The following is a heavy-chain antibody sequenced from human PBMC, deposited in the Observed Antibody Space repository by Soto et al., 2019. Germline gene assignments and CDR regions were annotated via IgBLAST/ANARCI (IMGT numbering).Heavy chain of an antibody. D-gene: IGHD1-26*01. Sequence: QVQLVESGGGVVQPGRSLRLSCAASGFTFSSYGMHWVRQAPGKGLEWVAVISYDGSNKYYADSVKGRFTISRDNSKNTLYLQMNSLRAEDTAVYYCAKERDLEGIVGATNYYYGMEVWGQGTTVTVSS. V-gene: IGHV3-30*18. CDR3: AKERDLEGIVGATNYYYGMEV. CDR2: ISYDGSNK. CDR1: GFTFSSYG. J-gene: IGHJ6*02.